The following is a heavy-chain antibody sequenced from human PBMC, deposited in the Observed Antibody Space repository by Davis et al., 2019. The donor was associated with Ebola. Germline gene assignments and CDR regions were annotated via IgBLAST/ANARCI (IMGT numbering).Heavy chain of an antibody. CDR1: GGSFSGYY. D-gene: IGHD1-1*01. CDR2: INHSGST. CDR3: ASPPGHNGN. J-gene: IGHJ4*02. Sequence: MPGGSLRLSCAVYGGSFSGYYWSWIRQPPGKGLEWIGEINHSGSTNYNPSLKSRVTISVDTSKNQFSLKLSSVTAADTAVYYCASPPGHNGNWGQGTLVTVSS. V-gene: IGHV4-34*01.